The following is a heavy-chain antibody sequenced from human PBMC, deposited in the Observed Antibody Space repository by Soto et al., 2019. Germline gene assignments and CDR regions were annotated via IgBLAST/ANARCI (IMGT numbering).Heavy chain of an antibody. Sequence: LVKVSCKASGVTFSSYAISWVRQAPGQGLEWMGGIIPIFGTANYAQKFQGRVTITADKSTSTAYMKLSSLRSEDTAVYYCAREEWFGELLEQRYYYYGMDVWGQGTTVTVSS. CDR3: AREEWFGELLEQRYYYYGMDV. V-gene: IGHV1-69*06. CDR2: IIPIFGTA. D-gene: IGHD3-10*01. CDR1: GVTFSSYA. J-gene: IGHJ6*02.